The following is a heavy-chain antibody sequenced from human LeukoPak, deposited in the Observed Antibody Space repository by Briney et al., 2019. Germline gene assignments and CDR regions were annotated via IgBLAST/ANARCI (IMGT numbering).Heavy chain of an antibody. CDR2: IIPILGIA. CDR3: ARDQKVGATPYFGMDV. V-gene: IGHV1-69*04. Sequence: ASVKVSCKASGGTFSSYAISWVRQAPGQGLEWMGRIIPILGIANYAQKFQGRVTIIADKFTSTAYMELSSLRSEDTAVYFCARDQKVGATPYFGMDVWGQGTTVTVSS. J-gene: IGHJ6*02. D-gene: IGHD1-26*01. CDR1: GGTFSSYA.